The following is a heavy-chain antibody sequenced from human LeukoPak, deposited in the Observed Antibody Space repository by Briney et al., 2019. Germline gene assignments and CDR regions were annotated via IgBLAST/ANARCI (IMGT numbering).Heavy chain of an antibody. J-gene: IGHJ4*02. CDR2: INPNSGGT. V-gene: IGHV1-2*06. CDR3: ARESSGWYYHY. D-gene: IGHD6-19*01. CDR1: GYTFTGYY. Sequence: ASVKVSCKASGYTFTGYYMHWVRQAPGQGLEWMGRINPNSGGTNYAQKFQGRVTMTRDTSIITAYMELSRLRSDDTAVYYCARESSGWYYHYWGQGTLVTVSS.